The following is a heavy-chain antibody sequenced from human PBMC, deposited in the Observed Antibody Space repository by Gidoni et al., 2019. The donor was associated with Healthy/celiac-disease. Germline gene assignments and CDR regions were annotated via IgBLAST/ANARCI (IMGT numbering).Heavy chain of an antibody. CDR2: RWYDGSNK. Sequence: QVQLVESGGGLVQPGRSLSLSCTASGFTFSSYGMHGVRQGPGKGLAWVAGRWYDGSNKYDADSVKGRFTISRDNSKNTLYLQMNSLRAEDTAVYYCARAPRYYDSSGYYYFDYWGQGTLVTVSS. CDR1: GFTFSSYG. D-gene: IGHD3-22*01. V-gene: IGHV3-33*01. CDR3: ARAPRYYDSSGYYYFDY. J-gene: IGHJ4*02.